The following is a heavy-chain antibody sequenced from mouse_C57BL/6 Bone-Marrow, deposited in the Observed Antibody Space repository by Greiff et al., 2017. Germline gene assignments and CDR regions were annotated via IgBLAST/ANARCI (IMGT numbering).Heavy chain of an antibody. Sequence: VQLQQSGGDLVKPGGSLKLSCAASGFTFSSYGMSWVRQTPDKRLEWVATISSGGSYTYYPDSVKGRFTISRDNAKNTLYLQMSSLKSEDTAMYYFARHTYWFAYWGQGTLVTVSA. D-gene: IGHD5-1*01. CDR2: ISSGGSYT. J-gene: IGHJ3*01. V-gene: IGHV5-6*01. CDR3: ARHTYWFAY. CDR1: GFTFSSYG.